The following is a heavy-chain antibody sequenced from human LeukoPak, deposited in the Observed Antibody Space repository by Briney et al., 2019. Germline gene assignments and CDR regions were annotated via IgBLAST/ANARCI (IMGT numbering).Heavy chain of an antibody. CDR3: ARGNWFDP. CDR2: ISYDGSNK. CDR1: GFTFSSYA. V-gene: IGHV3-30*04. Sequence: GRSLRLSCAASGFTFSSYAMHWVRQVPGKGLEWVAVISYDGSNKYYADSVKGRFTISRDNSKNTLYLQMNSLRAEDTAVYYCARGNWFDPWGQGTLVTVSS. J-gene: IGHJ5*02.